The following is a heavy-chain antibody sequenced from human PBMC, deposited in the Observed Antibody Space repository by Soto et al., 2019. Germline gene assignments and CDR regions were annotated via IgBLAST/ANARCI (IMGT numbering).Heavy chain of an antibody. D-gene: IGHD2-15*01. CDR2: IIPIFGTA. CDR3: ARRYCSGDRCDYYGMDV. CDR1: GGTFSSYA. J-gene: IGHJ6*02. V-gene: IGHV1-69*12. Sequence: QVQLVQSGAEVKKPGSSVKVSCKASGGTFSSYAISWVRQAPGQGLEWMGGIIPIFGTANYAQKFQGRVTITADXSXGXXYMELSSLRSEDTAVYYWARRYCSGDRCDYYGMDVWGQGTTVTVSS.